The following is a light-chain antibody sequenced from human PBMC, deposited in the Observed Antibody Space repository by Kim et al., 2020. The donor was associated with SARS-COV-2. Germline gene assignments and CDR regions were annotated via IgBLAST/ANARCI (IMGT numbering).Light chain of an antibody. Sequence: DIVMTQSPLSLPVTPGEPASISCRSSQSLRHINGNKYLDWYVQKPGQSPQLQIYLGSNRASGVPDRFSGTGSGTDFTLKISRVEAEDVGVYYCMQSLQTPKFGQGTKVDIK. CDR1: QSLRHINGNKY. CDR2: LGS. V-gene: IGKV2-28*01. CDR3: MQSLQTPK. J-gene: IGKJ1*01.